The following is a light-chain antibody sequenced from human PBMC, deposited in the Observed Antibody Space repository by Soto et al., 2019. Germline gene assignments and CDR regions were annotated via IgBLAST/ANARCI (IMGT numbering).Light chain of an antibody. CDR3: QQYNNGYT. V-gene: IGKV3-15*01. J-gene: IGKJ2*01. Sequence: EIVMTQSPATLSVSPGVRATLSCRASQSVSSNLAWYQHKPGQAPRLLIYGASTRATGIPARFSGSGSATVFTLTISSLQSEDFAVYYCQQYNNGYTFGQGTKLEIK. CDR1: QSVSSN. CDR2: GAS.